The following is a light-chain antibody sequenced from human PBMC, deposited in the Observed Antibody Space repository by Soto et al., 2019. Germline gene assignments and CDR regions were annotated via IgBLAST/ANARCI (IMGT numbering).Light chain of an antibody. J-gene: IGKJ1*01. CDR1: QSVSNNY. CDR3: QQYGSSPWT. Sequence: ESGLTQSPGTLSLSPGERATLSCRASQSVSNNYIARYQQKPGQAPRLLIYGASSRATGVPDRFSGSGSGTDFTITIRSMDREDYAVPYCQQYGSSPWTFGQGTKVDIK. V-gene: IGKV3-20*01. CDR2: GAS.